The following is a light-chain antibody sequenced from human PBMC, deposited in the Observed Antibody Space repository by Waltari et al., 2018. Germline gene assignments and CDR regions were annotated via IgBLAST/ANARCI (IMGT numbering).Light chain of an antibody. Sequence: SYELTQPPSVSVSPGQTARITCSGDALPNQYAYWYQQKSGQAPVVIIYKDTERPSGIPERFAVSTSGTIVTLTISGVQAEDESDYYCQSADSSRKFQVFGGGTKLTVL. J-gene: IGLJ2*01. CDR3: QSADSSRKFQV. CDR2: KDT. CDR1: ALPNQY. V-gene: IGLV3-25*03.